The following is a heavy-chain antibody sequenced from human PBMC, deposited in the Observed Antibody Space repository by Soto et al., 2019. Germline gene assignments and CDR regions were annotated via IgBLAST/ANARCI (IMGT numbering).Heavy chain of an antibody. CDR1: GFSLSTSGVG. CDR3: AHNATLNPLDY. J-gene: IGHJ4*02. V-gene: IGHV2-5*02. CDR2: IYWDDDK. Sequence: QITLKESGPTLVKPTQTLTLTCTFSGFSLSTSGVGVGWIPQPQGKALEWLALIYWDDDKPYSPSLKSRLTITKDTSKNQVVLTMTNMDPVDTATYYCAHNATLNPLDYWGQGTLVTVSS.